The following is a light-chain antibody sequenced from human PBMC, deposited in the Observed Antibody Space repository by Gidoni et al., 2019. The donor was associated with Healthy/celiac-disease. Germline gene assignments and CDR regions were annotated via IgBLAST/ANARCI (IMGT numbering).Light chain of an antibody. CDR3: QQYNNWPPVT. V-gene: IGKV3D-15*01. J-gene: IGKJ3*01. Sequence: EIVLTQSPATLSVSPGERATLSCRASQSVSSNLAWYQQQPGQAPRLLIYGASTRATGIPARFSGSGSGTECTLTISSLQSEDFAVYYCQQYNNWPPVTFGPXTKVEIK. CDR2: GAS. CDR1: QSVSSN.